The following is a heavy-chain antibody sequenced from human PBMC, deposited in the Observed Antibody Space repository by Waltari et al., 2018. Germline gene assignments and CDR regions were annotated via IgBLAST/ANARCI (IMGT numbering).Heavy chain of an antibody. J-gene: IGHJ4*02. CDR2: INHSGST. D-gene: IGHD4-17*01. CDR1: GGSFSGYY. Sequence: QVQLQQWGAGLLKPSETLSLTCAVYGGSFSGYYWSWLRQPPGKGLEWIGEINHSGSTNYNPSLKSRVTISVDTSKNQFSLKLSSVTAADTAVYYCRGRPYGATGYYFDYWGQGTLVTVSS. V-gene: IGHV4-34*01. CDR3: RGRPYGATGYYFDY.